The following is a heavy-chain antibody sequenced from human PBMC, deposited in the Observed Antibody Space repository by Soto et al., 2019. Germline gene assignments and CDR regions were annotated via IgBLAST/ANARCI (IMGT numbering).Heavy chain of an antibody. D-gene: IGHD2-21*01. Sequence: AGGSLRLSCAASGFTFSAYALSWVRQAPGKGLEWVSAISESGDGTYYADSVKGRLTISRDNSKNTVYLQMNSLRVEDTAVYYCAKLWWLRSTYYFDYWGQGTLVTVSS. CDR2: ISESGDGT. CDR3: AKLWWLRSTYYFDY. J-gene: IGHJ4*02. V-gene: IGHV3-23*01. CDR1: GFTFSAYA.